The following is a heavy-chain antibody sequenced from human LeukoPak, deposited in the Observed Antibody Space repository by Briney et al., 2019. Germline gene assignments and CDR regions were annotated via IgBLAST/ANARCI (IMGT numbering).Heavy chain of an antibody. J-gene: IGHJ4*02. Sequence: SETLSLTCTVSGGSISSSSYYWSWIRQPPGKGLEWIGYIYYSGSTNYNPSLKSRVTISVDTSKNQFSLKLSSVTAADTAVYYCARLWYYYDSSGYYSGYFDYWGQGTLVTVSS. CDR1: GGSISSSSYY. V-gene: IGHV4-61*01. CDR3: ARLWYYYDSSGYYSGYFDY. D-gene: IGHD3-22*01. CDR2: IYYSGST.